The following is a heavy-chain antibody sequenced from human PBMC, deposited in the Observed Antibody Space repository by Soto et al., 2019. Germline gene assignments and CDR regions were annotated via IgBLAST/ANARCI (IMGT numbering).Heavy chain of an antibody. CDR2: ISSSSSYT. D-gene: IGHD6-19*01. Sequence: QVQLVESGGGLVKPGGSLRLSCAASRFTFSDYYMSWIRQAPGKGLEWVSYISSSSSYTNYADSVKGRFTISRDNAKNSLYLQMNSLRAEDTAVYYCARGRIGWLADFDYWGQGTLVTVSS. CDR1: RFTFSDYY. CDR3: ARGRIGWLADFDY. J-gene: IGHJ4*02. V-gene: IGHV3-11*06.